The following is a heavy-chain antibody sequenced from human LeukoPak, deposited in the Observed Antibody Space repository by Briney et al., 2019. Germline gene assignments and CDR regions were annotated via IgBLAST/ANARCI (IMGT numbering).Heavy chain of an antibody. CDR3: ARPYYDFWSGYYTTRNRDYYFDY. D-gene: IGHD3-3*01. J-gene: IGHJ4*02. Sequence: ASVTVSCKASGYTFTGYYMHWVRQAPGQGLEWMGWINPNSGGTNYAQKFQGRVTMTRDTSISTAYMVLSRLRSDDTAVYYCARPYYDFWSGYYTTRNRDYYFDYWGQGTLVTVSS. CDR2: INPNSGGT. CDR1: GYTFTGYY. V-gene: IGHV1-2*02.